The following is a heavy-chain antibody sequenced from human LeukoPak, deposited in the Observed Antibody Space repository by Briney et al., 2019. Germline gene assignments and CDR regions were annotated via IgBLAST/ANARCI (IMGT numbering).Heavy chain of an antibody. Sequence: GGSLRLSCAASGFTFSGYWMNWVRQAPGKGLEWVANIKKEGSEKYYVDSVKGRFTISRDNAKNTVYLQINSLRDEDTAVYYCARICSSTDCLIPDWGQGTLVTVSS. CDR3: ARICSSTDCLIPD. CDR2: IKKEGSEK. D-gene: IGHD2-2*01. J-gene: IGHJ4*02. CDR1: GFTFSGYW. V-gene: IGHV3-7*01.